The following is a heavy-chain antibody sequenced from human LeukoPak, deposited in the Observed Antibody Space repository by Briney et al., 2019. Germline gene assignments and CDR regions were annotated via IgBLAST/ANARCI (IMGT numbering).Heavy chain of an antibody. J-gene: IGHJ5*02. Sequence: AASVKVSCKASGYTFTSYDINWVRQAPGQGLEWMGGIIPIFGTANYAQKFQGRVTITTDESTSTAYMELSSLRSEDTAVYYCARGPLYDILTGYYRKTLYNWFDPWGQGTLVTVSS. CDR2: IIPIFGTA. CDR3: ARGPLYDILTGYYRKTLYNWFDP. CDR1: GYTFTSYD. D-gene: IGHD3-9*01. V-gene: IGHV1-69*05.